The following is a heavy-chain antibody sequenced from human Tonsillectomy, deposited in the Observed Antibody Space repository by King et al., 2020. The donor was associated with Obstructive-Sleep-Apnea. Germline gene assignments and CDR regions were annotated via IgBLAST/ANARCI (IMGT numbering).Heavy chain of an antibody. V-gene: IGHV1-18*01. D-gene: IGHD3-9*01. J-gene: IGHJ4*02. Sequence: VQLVESGAEVKKPGASVKVSCKASGYIFTTYGITWVRQAPGQGLEWMGWISAYNGNTNYAQKLQGRVTMTTDTSTGTAYMELRSLRSDDTAVYYCARATDDILTGYPAPFDYWGQGTLVTVSS. CDR2: ISAYNGNT. CDR3: ARATDDILTGYPAPFDY. CDR1: GYIFTTYG.